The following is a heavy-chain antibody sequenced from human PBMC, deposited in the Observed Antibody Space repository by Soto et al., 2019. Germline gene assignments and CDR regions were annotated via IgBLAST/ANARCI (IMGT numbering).Heavy chain of an antibody. CDR3: ARGRGQWLVTIDY. V-gene: IGHV4-34*01. CDR1: GGSLSGYY. CDR2: INHSGST. J-gene: IGHJ4*02. Sequence: QVQLQQWGAGLLKPSETLSLTCAVYGGSLSGYYWSWIRQPPGKGLEWIGEINHSGSTNYNPSLKSRVTISVDTSKNQFSLKLSSVTAADTAVYYCARGRGQWLVTIDYWGQGTLVTVSS. D-gene: IGHD6-19*01.